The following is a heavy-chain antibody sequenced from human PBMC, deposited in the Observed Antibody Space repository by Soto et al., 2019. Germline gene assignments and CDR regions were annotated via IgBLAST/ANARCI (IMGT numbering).Heavy chain of an antibody. D-gene: IGHD2-21*02. CDR1: GFTFSSYG. CDR2: ISYDGSNK. J-gene: IGHJ1*01. CDR3: AKETEVVTADEYFQH. V-gene: IGHV3-30*18. Sequence: QVLLVESGGGVVQPGRSLRLSCAASGFTFSSYGMHWVRQAPGKGLEWVAVISYDGSNKYYADSVKGRFTISRDNSKNTLYLQMNSLRAEDTAVYYCAKETEVVTADEYFQHWGQGTLVTVSS.